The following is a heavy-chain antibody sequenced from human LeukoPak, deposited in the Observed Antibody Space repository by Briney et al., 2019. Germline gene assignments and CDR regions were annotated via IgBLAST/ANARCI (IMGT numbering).Heavy chain of an antibody. Sequence: GRSLRLSRTASGFTFGDYAMSWFRQAPGEGLEWVGLIKSKAYGGTTEYAASVKGRFTISRDDSKSIAYLQMNSLKTEDTAVYYCTREVLWFGESPPTHWGQGTLVTVSS. D-gene: IGHD3-10*01. V-gene: IGHV3-49*03. J-gene: IGHJ4*02. CDR2: IKSKAYGGTT. CDR1: GFTFGDYA. CDR3: TREVLWFGESPPTH.